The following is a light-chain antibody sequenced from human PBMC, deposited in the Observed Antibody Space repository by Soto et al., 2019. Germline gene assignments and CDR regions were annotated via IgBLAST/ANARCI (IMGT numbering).Light chain of an antibody. CDR1: SSDVGGYNY. V-gene: IGLV2-14*01. J-gene: IGLJ1*01. CDR3: AAWDDSLNGHV. CDR2: DVS. Sequence: QSALTQPASVSGSPGQSITISCTGTSSDVGGYNYVSWYQQHPGKAPKLMIYDVSNRPSGVSNRFSGSKSGNTASLTICGLQSEDEADYYCAAWDDSLNGHVFGTGTKV.